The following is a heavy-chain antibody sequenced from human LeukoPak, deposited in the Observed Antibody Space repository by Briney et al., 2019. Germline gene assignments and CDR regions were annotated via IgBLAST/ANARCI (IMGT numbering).Heavy chain of an antibody. Sequence: SETLSLTCTVSGVSISSGSYYWSWIRQPAGKGLEWIVRIYTSGSTNYNPSLKRRVTIPLDTSKTQCSLKLSPVTAAATAVYYCAREVVPAAMTSYYYYYMDVWGKGTTVTVSS. CDR1: GVSISSGSYY. CDR3: AREVVPAAMTSYYYYYMDV. V-gene: IGHV4-61*02. D-gene: IGHD2-2*01. CDR2: IYTSGST. J-gene: IGHJ6*03.